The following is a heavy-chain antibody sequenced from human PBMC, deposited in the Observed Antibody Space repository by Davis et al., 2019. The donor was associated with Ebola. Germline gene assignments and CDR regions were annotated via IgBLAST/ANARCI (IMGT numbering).Heavy chain of an antibody. J-gene: IGHJ6*02. D-gene: IGHD1-1*01. CDR3: ARHFISTYYYYGMDV. V-gene: IGHV3-66*04. Sequence: GESLKISCAASGFTVSSNYMSWVRQAPGKGLEWVSVIYSGGSTYYADSVKGRFTISRDNSKNTLYLQMNSLRAEDTAVYYRARHFISTYYYYGMDVWGQGTTVTVSS. CDR2: IYSGGST. CDR1: GFTVSSNY.